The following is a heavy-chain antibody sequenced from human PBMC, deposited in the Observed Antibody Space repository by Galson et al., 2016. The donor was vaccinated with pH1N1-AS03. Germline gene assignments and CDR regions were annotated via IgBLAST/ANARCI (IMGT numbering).Heavy chain of an antibody. V-gene: IGHV3-48*02. J-gene: IGHJ4*02. CDR1: GFTFTSYS. CDR2: ISDDGKST. D-gene: IGHD5/OR15-5a*01. CDR3: ATILRLRGITFES. Sequence: SLRLSCAASGFTFTSYSMNWVRQAPGKGLEWVSFISDDGKSTYYADSVKGRFTISRDNAENSLYLQMGSLTNADTGVYYCATILRLRGITFESWGQGTLVTGSS.